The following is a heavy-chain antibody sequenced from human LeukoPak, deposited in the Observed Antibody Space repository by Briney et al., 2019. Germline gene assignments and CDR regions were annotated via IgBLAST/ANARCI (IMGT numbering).Heavy chain of an antibody. V-gene: IGHV5-51*01. CDR2: IYPGDSDT. J-gene: IGHJ4*02. CDR1: GYIFTNFW. D-gene: IGHD5-12*01. CDR3: GRSAYGGYQLDY. Sequence: GESLKISCKASGYIFTNFWIAWVRQMPGKGLEWLGIIYPGDSDTKYSPSFQGQVTISADKSITTAYLQWSSLKASDSAIYYCGRSAYGGYQLDYWGQGTLVTVSS.